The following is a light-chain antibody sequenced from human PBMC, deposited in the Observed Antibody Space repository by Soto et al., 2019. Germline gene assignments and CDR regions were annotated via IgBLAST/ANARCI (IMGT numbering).Light chain of an antibody. V-gene: IGKV3-11*01. Sequence: EIVLTQSPATLSLSPGERATLSCRASQSISSNLAWYQQKPGQAPRLLIYDASSRATGIPARFSGSGSGTDFTLTISSLEPEDFAIYYCQQRSNWSAFGGGTKVEIK. J-gene: IGKJ4*01. CDR3: QQRSNWSA. CDR2: DAS. CDR1: QSISSN.